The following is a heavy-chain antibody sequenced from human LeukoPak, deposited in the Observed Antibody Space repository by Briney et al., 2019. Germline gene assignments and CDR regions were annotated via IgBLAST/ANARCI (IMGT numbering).Heavy chain of an antibody. CDR2: IESSSSYI. D-gene: IGHD3-3*01. Sequence: GGSLRLSCTVSGFTFSTYSMNWVRQSPGKGLEWVSSIESSSSYIYYADSVKGRFTISRDNARNSLYLVMNSLRAEDTAVYYCASWYYDFWSGWSYMDVWGKGTMVTVSS. J-gene: IGHJ6*03. CDR1: GFTFSTYS. V-gene: IGHV3-21*01. CDR3: ASWYYDFWSGWSYMDV.